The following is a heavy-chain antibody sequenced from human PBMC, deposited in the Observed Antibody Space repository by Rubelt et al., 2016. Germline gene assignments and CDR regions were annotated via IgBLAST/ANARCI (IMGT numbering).Heavy chain of an antibody. CDR3: ARGELIVVAHDAFDI. Sequence: QVQLQGSGPGLVKPSETLSLTCTVSGDSISNDYHWGWIRQTPGKGLEWIGEINHSGSTNYNPSLKSRVTISVDTSKNQCPLTLSAVTAADTAVYYCARGELIVVAHDAFDIWGQGTMVTVSS. J-gene: IGHJ3*02. CDR2: INHSGST. V-gene: IGHV4-38-2*02. CDR1: GDSISNDYH. D-gene: IGHD3-22*01.